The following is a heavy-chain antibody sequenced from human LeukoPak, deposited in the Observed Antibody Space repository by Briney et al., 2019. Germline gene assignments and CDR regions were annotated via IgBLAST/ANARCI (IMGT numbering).Heavy chain of an antibody. D-gene: IGHD6-6*01. V-gene: IGHV3-21*01. Sequence: GGSLRLSCAASGFTFSSYSMNWVRQAPGKGLEWVSYISPSSSYIYYADSVKGRFTISKDNAKNSLYLLMNSLRAEDTAVYYCARAAYNSSPDYWGQGTLVTVSS. J-gene: IGHJ4*02. CDR1: GFTFSSYS. CDR3: ARAAYNSSPDY. CDR2: ISPSSSYI.